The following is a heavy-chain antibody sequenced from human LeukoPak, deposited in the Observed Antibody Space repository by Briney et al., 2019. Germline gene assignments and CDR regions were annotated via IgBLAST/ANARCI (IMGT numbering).Heavy chain of an antibody. CDR3: AREPPDFWSGYYLDY. V-gene: IGHV3-33*08. Sequence: GGSLRLSCAASGFTFSSYGMHWVRQAPGKGLEWVAVIWYDGSNKYYADSVKGRFTISRDNSKNTLYLQMNSLRAEDTAVYYCAREPPDFWSGYYLDYWGQGTLVTVSS. D-gene: IGHD3-3*01. CDR2: IWYDGSNK. CDR1: GFTFSSYG. J-gene: IGHJ4*02.